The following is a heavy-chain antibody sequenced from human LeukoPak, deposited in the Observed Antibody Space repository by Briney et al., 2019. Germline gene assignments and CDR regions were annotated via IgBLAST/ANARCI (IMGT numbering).Heavy chain of an antibody. Sequence: SVKVSCKASGGTFSSYAISWVRQAPGQGLEWMGGIIPIFGTANYAQKFQGRVTITADKSTSTAHMELSSLRSEDTAVYYCASTHYGSGSYYLDYWGQGTLVTVSS. CDR3: ASTHYGSGSYYLDY. CDR1: GGTFSSYA. D-gene: IGHD3-10*01. J-gene: IGHJ4*02. V-gene: IGHV1-69*06. CDR2: IIPIFGTA.